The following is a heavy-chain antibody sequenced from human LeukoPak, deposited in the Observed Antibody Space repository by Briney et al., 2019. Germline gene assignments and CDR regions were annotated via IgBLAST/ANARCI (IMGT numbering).Heavy chain of an antibody. CDR2: ISGSGGST. D-gene: IGHD2-2*01. Sequence: PGGSLRLTCAASGFTFSSYAMSWVRQAPGKGLEWVSAISGSGGSTYYADSVKGRFTISRDNSKNTLYLQMNSLRAEDTAVYYCAKETQGQVPAASPFDYWGQGTLVTVSS. J-gene: IGHJ4*02. V-gene: IGHV3-23*01. CDR1: GFTFSSYA. CDR3: AKETQGQVPAASPFDY.